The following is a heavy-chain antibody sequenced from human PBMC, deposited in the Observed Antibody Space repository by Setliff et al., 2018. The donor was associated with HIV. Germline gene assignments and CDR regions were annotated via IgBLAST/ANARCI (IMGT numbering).Heavy chain of an antibody. CDR3: APVSGAYCDSFFDY. CDR2: IRYDGTNE. J-gene: IGHJ4*02. Sequence: GSLRLSCRASGFTFSRYAMHWVRQAPGKGLQWVAFIRYDGTNEDYADSVKGRFSISRDNSKYTLSLQMNRLKPEDSGVYYCAPVSGAYCDSFFDYWGQGTLVTVSS. CDR1: GFTFSRYA. V-gene: IGHV3-30*02. D-gene: IGHD4-17*01.